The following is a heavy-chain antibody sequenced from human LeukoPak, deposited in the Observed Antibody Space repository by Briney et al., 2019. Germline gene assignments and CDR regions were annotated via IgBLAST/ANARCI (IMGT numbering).Heavy chain of an antibody. Sequence: SQTLSLTCTVSGGSISSGGYYWSWIRQHPVKGLEWIGNIYYSGSTDYNPSLKSRVTISIDTSKNEFSLKLSSVTAADTAVYYCARDGHYYGSGSYYKTGFDYWGQGTLVTVPS. CDR3: ARDGHYYGSGSYYKTGFDY. V-gene: IGHV4-31*03. J-gene: IGHJ4*02. D-gene: IGHD3-10*01. CDR1: GGSISSGGYY. CDR2: IYYSGST.